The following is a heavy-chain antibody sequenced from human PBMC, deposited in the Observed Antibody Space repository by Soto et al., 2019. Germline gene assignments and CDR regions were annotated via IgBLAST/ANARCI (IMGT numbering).Heavy chain of an antibody. D-gene: IGHD2-15*01. V-gene: IGHV3-33*03. Sequence: QVQLVESGGGVVQPGRSLRLSCAASGFIFNEYGMHWVRQAPGKGLEWVAVIWYDGSNKYYADSVKGRFTFSIDNSKKTMSLQMNSLRVEDTAVYYCARWGCSGSNCNLNQRSFDLWGQGTLVTVSS. CDR2: IWYDGSNK. CDR3: ARWGCSGSNCNLNQRSFDL. J-gene: IGHJ4*02. CDR1: GFIFNEYG.